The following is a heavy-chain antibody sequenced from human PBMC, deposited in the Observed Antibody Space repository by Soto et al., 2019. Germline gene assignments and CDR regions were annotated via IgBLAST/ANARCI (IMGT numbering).Heavy chain of an antibody. V-gene: IGHV1-18*04. D-gene: IGHD6-6*01. Sequence: ASVKVSCKASGKTFTSFGITWVRQAPVQDLEWMGWISAYNGDTNYSPRLQGRVTMTTDTSTSTVYMELKSLKSDDTAVYYCARDQEYSTSGLYWFDLWGQGTLVTVSS. CDR2: ISAYNGDT. J-gene: IGHJ5*02. CDR3: ARDQEYSTSGLYWFDL. CDR1: GKTFTSFG.